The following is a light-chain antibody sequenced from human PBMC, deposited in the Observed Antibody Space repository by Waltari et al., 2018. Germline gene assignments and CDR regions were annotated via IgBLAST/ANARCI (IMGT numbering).Light chain of an antibody. Sequence: SYALTQPPSVSVSPGLTARINCSGAAFPNQYAEWYQQKPGQAPVLVIYRDSERPSGIPERFSGSSSGTTVTLTISGVQAEDESDYYCQSADSSGTYPVFGGGTKLTVL. CDR3: QSADSSGTYPV. J-gene: IGLJ2*01. CDR1: AFPNQY. V-gene: IGLV3-25*03. CDR2: RDS.